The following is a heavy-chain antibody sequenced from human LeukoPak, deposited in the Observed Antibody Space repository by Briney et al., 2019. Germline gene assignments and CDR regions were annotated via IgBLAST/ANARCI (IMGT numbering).Heavy chain of an antibody. CDR3: AKCPLFYDSRGYEY. J-gene: IGHJ4*02. CDR1: GFSFSSYA. CDR2: ISGNGDST. V-gene: IGHV3-23*01. Sequence: GRSLRLSSAASGFSFSSYAMSWVRQAPGQGLVWVSSISGNGDSTYYADSVKGRFTISRDKSKNTLYLQMNSLRAEDTAIYYCAKCPLFYDSRGYEYWGQGTLVTVSS. D-gene: IGHD3-22*01.